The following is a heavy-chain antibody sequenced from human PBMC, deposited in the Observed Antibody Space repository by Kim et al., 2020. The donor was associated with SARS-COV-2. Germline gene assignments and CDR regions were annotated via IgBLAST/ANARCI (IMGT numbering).Heavy chain of an antibody. CDR2: IYYSGST. V-gene: IGHV4-59*02. CDR3: ARDRGDPDPENLYDILTDYYLGAFDI. CDR1: GGSVTSYY. Sequence: SETLSLTCTVSGGSVTSYYWSWIRQPPGKGLEWIGYIYYSGSTNYNPSLKSRVTISVDTSKNQFSLKLSSVTAADTAVYYCARDRGDPDPENLYDILTDYYLGAFDIWGQGTMVTVSS. J-gene: IGHJ3*02. D-gene: IGHD3-9*01.